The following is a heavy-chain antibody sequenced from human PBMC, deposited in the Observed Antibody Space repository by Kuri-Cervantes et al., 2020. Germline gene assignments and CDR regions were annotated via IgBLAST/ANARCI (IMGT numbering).Heavy chain of an antibody. D-gene: IGHD6-13*01. CDR1: GGTFSSYA. CDR3: ARDMQSIAAAGTFGY. V-gene: IGHV1-69*05. Sequence: SVKVSCKASGGTFSSYAISWVRQAPGQGLEWMGGIIPIFGTANYAQKFQGRVTMTTDTSTSTAYMELRSLRSDDTAVYYCARDMQSIAAAGTFGYWGQGTLVTVSS. J-gene: IGHJ4*02. CDR2: IIPIFGTA.